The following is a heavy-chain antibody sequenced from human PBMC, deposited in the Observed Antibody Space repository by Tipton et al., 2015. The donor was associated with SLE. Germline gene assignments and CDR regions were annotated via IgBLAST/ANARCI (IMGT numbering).Heavy chain of an antibody. CDR1: GFTFNDYG. Sequence: SLRLSCAASGFTFNDYGMHWVRQSPVKGLEWLAFIRNDGTNKNYADSVKGRFTISRDNSNNTVFLHMDSLRTEDTALYYCAKDYHPSGWPPNYWGQGTPVTVSS. V-gene: IGHV3-30*02. CDR3: AKDYHPSGWPPNY. CDR2: IRNDGTNK. J-gene: IGHJ4*02. D-gene: IGHD6-19*01.